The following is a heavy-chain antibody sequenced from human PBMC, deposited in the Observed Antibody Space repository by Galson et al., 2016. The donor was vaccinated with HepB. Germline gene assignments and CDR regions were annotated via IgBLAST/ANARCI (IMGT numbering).Heavy chain of an antibody. V-gene: IGHV1-18*01. CDR3: ASGIVGANADFDY. J-gene: IGHJ4*02. D-gene: IGHD1-26*01. CDR1: GYTFTTYG. CDR2: ISAYNGNT. Sequence: SGYTFTTYGINWVRQAPGQGLEWMGWISAYNGNTNYAQKVQGRVTMRTDTSTNTAYMELRSLRSDDTAVYYCASGIVGANADFDYWSQGTLVTVSS.